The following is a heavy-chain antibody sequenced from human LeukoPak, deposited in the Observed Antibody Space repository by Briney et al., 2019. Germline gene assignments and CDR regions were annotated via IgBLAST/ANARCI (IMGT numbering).Heavy chain of an antibody. CDR3: ASRMTTVTTYAFDI. CDR1: GGSIRGYY. V-gene: IGHV4-59*08. Sequence: SETLSLTCTVSGGSIRGYYWSWIRQPPGKGLEWIGYIYYSGSTNYNPSLKSRVTISVDTSKNQFSLKLSSVTAADTAVYYCASRMTTVTTYAFDIWGQGTMVTVSS. D-gene: IGHD4-17*01. J-gene: IGHJ3*02. CDR2: IYYSGST.